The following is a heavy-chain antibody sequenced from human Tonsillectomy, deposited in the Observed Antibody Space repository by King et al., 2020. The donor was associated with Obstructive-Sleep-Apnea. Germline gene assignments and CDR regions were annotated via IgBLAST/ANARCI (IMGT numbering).Heavy chain of an antibody. J-gene: IGHJ5*02. CDR1: GFTFSSYG. CDR3: AKGGYSYGHHLTNWFDP. D-gene: IGHD5-18*01. V-gene: IGHV3-30*18. Sequence: QLVQSGGGVVQPGRSLRLSCAASGFTFSSYGMHWVRQAPGKGLEWVAVISYDGSNKYYADSVKGRFTISRDNSKNTLYLQMNSLRAEDTAVYYCAKGGYSYGHHLTNWFDPWGQGTLVTVSS. CDR2: ISYDGSNK.